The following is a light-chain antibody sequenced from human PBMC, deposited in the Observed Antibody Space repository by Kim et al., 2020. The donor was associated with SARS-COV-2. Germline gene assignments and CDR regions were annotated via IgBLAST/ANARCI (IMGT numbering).Light chain of an antibody. V-gene: IGKV3D-15*01. CDR3: QQYNNWPLT. CDR2: GAS. Sequence: EIVMTQSPATLSVSPGERATLSCRASQSVSSNLAWYQQKPGQAPRLLIYGASTRATGIPARFSGSGSGTKFTLTISSLQSEDFAVYYCQQYNNWPLTFGGGTKVYIK. CDR1: QSVSSN. J-gene: IGKJ4*01.